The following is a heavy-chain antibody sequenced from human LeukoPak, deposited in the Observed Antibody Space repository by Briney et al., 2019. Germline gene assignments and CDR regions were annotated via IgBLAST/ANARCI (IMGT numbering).Heavy chain of an antibody. CDR3: ARRIAVAGTARAFDI. J-gene: IGHJ3*02. V-gene: IGHV5-51*01. CDR2: IYPGDSDT. CDR1: GYSFTSYW. D-gene: IGHD6-19*01. Sequence: GESLKISCKGSGYSFTSYWIGWVRQMPRKGLEWMGIIYPGDSDTRYSPSFQGQVTISADKSISTAYLQWSSLKASDTAMYYCARRIAVAGTARAFDIWGQGTMVTVSS.